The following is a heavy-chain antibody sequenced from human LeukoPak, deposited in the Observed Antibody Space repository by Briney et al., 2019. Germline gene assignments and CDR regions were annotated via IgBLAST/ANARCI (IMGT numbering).Heavy chain of an antibody. CDR3: TSRSGSWENWFDP. CDR1: GFTFSGSA. CDR2: IGSKANSYAT. D-gene: IGHD3-10*01. V-gene: IGHV3-73*01. Sequence: PGGSLRLSCAASGFTFSGSAMHWVRQASGKGLEWVGRIGSKANSYATAYAASVKGRFTISRDDSKNTAYLQMNSLKTEDTAVYYCTSRSGSWENWFDPWGQGTLVTVSS. J-gene: IGHJ5*02.